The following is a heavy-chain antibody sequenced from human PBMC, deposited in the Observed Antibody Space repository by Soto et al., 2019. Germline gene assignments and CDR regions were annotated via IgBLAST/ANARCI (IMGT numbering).Heavy chain of an antibody. CDR2: IYYSGST. CDR1: GGSISSYY. Sequence: SETLSLTCTVSGGSISSYYWSWIRQPPGKGLEWIGYIYYSGSTNYNPSLKSRVTISVDRSKNQFSLKLSSVTAADTAVYYCARESGYDSTTFDYWGQGTLVTVSS. J-gene: IGHJ4*02. V-gene: IGHV4-59*01. CDR3: ARESGYDSTTFDY. D-gene: IGHD5-12*01.